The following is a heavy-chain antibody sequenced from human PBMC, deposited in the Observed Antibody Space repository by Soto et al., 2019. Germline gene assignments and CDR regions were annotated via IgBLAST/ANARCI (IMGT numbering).Heavy chain of an antibody. D-gene: IGHD3-3*01. Sequence: GSLRLSCAASGFTFSSYAMSWVRQAPGKGLEWVSAISGSGGSTYYADSVKGRFTISRDNSKNTLYLQMNSLRAEDTAVYYCAKGQYYDFWSGYSNWFDPWGQGTLVTVSS. V-gene: IGHV3-23*01. CDR3: AKGQYYDFWSGYSNWFDP. CDR1: GFTFSSYA. CDR2: ISGSGGST. J-gene: IGHJ5*02.